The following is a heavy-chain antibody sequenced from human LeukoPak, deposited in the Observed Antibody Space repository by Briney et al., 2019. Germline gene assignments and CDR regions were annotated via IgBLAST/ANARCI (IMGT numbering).Heavy chain of an antibody. Sequence: SVKVSCKASGGTFSSYAISWVRRAPGQGLEWMGGIIPIFGTANYAQKFQGRVTITADKSTSTAYMELSSLRSEDTAVYYCARGIVVVPAAAEGSSWFDPWGQGTLVTVSS. J-gene: IGHJ5*02. CDR1: GGTFSSYA. D-gene: IGHD2-2*01. CDR2: IIPIFGTA. CDR3: ARGIVVVPAAAEGSSWFDP. V-gene: IGHV1-69*06.